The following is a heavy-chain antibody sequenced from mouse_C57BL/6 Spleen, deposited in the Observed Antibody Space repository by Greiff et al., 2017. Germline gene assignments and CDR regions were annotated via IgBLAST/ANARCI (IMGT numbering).Heavy chain of an antibody. CDR1: GFTFSNYW. CDR2: IRLKSDNYAT. CDR3: TGIDSSYWYFDV. V-gene: IGHV6-3*01. D-gene: IGHD1-1*01. Sequence: EVMLVESGGGLVQPGGSMKLSCVASGFTFSNYWMNWVRQSPEKGLEWVAQIRLKSDNYATHYAESVKGRFTISRDDSKSSVYLQMNNLRAEDTGIYYCTGIDSSYWYFDVWGTGTTVTVSS. J-gene: IGHJ1*03.